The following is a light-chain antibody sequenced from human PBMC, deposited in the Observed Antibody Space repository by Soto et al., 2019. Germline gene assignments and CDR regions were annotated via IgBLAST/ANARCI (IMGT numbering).Light chain of an antibody. CDR3: QQSNSYSS. CDR1: QSVSNW. V-gene: IGKV1-5*03. J-gene: IGKJ3*01. Sequence: DIQMTQSPSTLSASVGDRVTITCRASQSVSNWLAWYQQKPGKAPKLLIYKSSYLDTGVPSRFRGSGSGTEFTLTISSLQPDDFATYYCQQSNSYSSFGPGTKVDIK. CDR2: KSS.